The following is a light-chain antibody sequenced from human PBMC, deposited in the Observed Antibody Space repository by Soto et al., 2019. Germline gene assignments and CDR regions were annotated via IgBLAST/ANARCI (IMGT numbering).Light chain of an antibody. CDR2: KSS. J-gene: IGKJ1*01. CDR1: QDVDKW. CDR3: QQYSSYWT. V-gene: IGKV1-5*03. Sequence: ILMSQSPSSLSASVGDTVTITCRASQDVDKWLAWYQQKPGKAPKLLIYKSSTLVGGVPSRFSAVGSGTEYSLTISGLQPEDVATYYCQQYSSYWTFGQGTKVDMK.